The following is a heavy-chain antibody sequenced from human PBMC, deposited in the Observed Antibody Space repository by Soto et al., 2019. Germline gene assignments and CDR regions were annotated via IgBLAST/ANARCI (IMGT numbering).Heavy chain of an antibody. CDR3: AKEGGYYGSGSYSVGENYYGMDV. CDR2: IIPIFDTA. J-gene: IGHJ6*02. D-gene: IGHD3-10*01. CDR1: GGTFSSYA. V-gene: IGHV1-69*13. Sequence: GASVKVSCKTSGGTFSSYAISWVRQAPGQGLEWMGGIIPIFDTANYAQKFQGRVTITADESKNTLYLQMNSLRAEDTAVYYCAKEGGYYGSGSYSVGENYYGMDVWGQGTTVTVSS.